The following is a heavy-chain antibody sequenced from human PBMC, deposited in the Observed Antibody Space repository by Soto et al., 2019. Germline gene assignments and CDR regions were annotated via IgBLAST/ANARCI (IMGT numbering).Heavy chain of an antibody. V-gene: IGHV1-18*01. Sequence: QVQLVQSGAEVKKPGASVKVSCKASGYTFTSYGISWVRQAPGQGLEWMGWISAYNGNTNYAQKLQGRVTMTTETSTSTANMELRSSRSDDTAVYYCECGYAFGELFDPWGQGTLVTVSS. CDR3: ECGYAFGELFDP. CDR2: ISAYNGNT. J-gene: IGHJ5*02. D-gene: IGHD3-10*01. CDR1: GYTFTSYG.